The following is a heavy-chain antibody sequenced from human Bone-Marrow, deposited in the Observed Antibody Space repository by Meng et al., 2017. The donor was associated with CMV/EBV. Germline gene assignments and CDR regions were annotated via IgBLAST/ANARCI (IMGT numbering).Heavy chain of an antibody. CDR3: ARADDSSGYFDFDY. J-gene: IGHJ4*02. CDR2: INPNSGGT. CDR1: GYTFTGYY. Sequence: GRLVQAGDEVKKPGASVKVSCKASGYTFTGYYMHWVRQAPGQGLEWMGWINPNSGGTNYAQKFQGRVTMTRDTSISTAYMELSRLRSDDTAVYYCARADDSSGYFDFDYWGQGTLVTVSS. D-gene: IGHD3-22*01. V-gene: IGHV1-2*02.